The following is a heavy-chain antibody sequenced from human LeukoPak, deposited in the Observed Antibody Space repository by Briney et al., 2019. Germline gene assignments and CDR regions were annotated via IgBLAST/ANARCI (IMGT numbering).Heavy chain of an antibody. J-gene: IGHJ4*02. CDR3: ARREQWLVGDDY. CDR1: DYSFTSYG. D-gene: IGHD6-19*01. V-gene: IGHV1-18*01. Sequence: ASVKVSCKASDYSFTSYGISCVRQDPGQGLEWMGWISAYNGNTNYAQKLQGRVTMTTDTSTSTAYMELRSLRSDDTAVYYCARREQWLVGDDYWGQGTLVTVSS. CDR2: ISAYNGNT.